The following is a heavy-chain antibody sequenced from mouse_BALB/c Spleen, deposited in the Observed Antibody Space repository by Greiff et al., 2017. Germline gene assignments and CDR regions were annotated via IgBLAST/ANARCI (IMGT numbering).Heavy chain of an antibody. CDR2: IWGDGST. CDR3: ARGGSSSYYAMDY. V-gene: IGHV2-6-7*01. J-gene: IGHJ4*01. Sequence: VKLQKSGPGLVAPSQSLSITCTVSGFSLTGYGVNWVRQPPGKGLEWLGMIWGDGSTDYNSALKSRLSISKDNSKSQVFLKMNSLQTDDTARYYCARGGSSSYYAMDYWGQGTSVTVSS. D-gene: IGHD1-1*01. CDR1: GFSLTGYG.